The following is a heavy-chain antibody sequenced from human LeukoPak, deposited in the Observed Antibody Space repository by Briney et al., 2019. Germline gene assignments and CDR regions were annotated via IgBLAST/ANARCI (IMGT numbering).Heavy chain of an antibody. CDR2: ITSSNSYI. CDR1: GLTFSSYA. V-gene: IGHV3-21*01. Sequence: GGSLRLSCAASGLTFSSYAMNWVRQAPGKGLEWVSSITSSNSYIHYADSVKGRFTISRDNAKNSLYLQMNSLRAEDTAIYYCTRDQNFYGSGRGFDPWGQGTLVTVSS. J-gene: IGHJ5*02. D-gene: IGHD3-10*01. CDR3: TRDQNFYGSGRGFDP.